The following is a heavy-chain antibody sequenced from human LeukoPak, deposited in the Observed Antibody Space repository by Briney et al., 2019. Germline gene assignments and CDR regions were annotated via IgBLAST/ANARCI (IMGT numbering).Heavy chain of an antibody. CDR1: GINLRSYA. CDR2: STEGSGTT. J-gene: IGHJ4*02. D-gene: IGHD2-2*01. V-gene: IGHV3-23*01. CDR3: AKGLVGDDY. Sequence: GGSLRLSCAVSGINLRSYAMNWVRQAPGKGLEWVSGSTEGSGTTYYAGSVKGRFTISRDYSKNTLYLQMNSLRAEDTAVYYCAKGLVGDDYWGQGTLVTVSS.